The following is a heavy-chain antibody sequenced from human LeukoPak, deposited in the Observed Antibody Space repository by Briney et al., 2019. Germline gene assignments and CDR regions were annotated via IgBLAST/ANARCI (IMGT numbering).Heavy chain of an antibody. J-gene: IGHJ4*02. CDR3: ASGPFDDYGDYDRGDYFDH. Sequence: PSETLSLTCTVSGGSISSSSSSWGWVRQPPGKGPEWIGSIYYSGLTYDNPSLKSRVSISVDPSKNHFSQKVSSVTAADTAVYYCASGPFDDYGDYDRGDYFDHWGQGTLVTVPS. D-gene: IGHD4-17*01. CDR2: IYYSGLT. CDR1: GGSISSSSSS. V-gene: IGHV4-39*02.